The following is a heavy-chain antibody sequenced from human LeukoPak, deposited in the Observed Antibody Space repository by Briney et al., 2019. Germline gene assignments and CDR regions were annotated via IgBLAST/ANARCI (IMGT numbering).Heavy chain of an antibody. D-gene: IGHD6-13*01. CDR1: GYTFTSYG. J-gene: IGHJ4*02. Sequence: ASVKVSCKDSGYTFTSYGFSWVRQAPGQGLEWMGWISAYNGNTKYAQKIQGRVTMTTDTSTSTAYMELRSLRSDDTALYYCARDRTAAAFDYWGQGTLVTVSS. CDR3: ARDRTAAAFDY. CDR2: ISAYNGNT. V-gene: IGHV1-18*01.